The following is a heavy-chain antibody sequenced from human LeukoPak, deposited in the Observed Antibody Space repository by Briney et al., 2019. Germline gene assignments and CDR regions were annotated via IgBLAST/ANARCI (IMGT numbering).Heavy chain of an antibody. CDR2: IIPIFGTA. V-gene: IGHV1-69*13. CDR1: GYTFTSYD. CDR3: ARDPITMVRGVIRGAFDI. Sequence: SVKVSCKASGYTFTSYDINWVRQATGQGLEWMGGIIPIFGTANYAQKFQGRVTITADESTSTAYMELSSLRSEDTAVYYCARDPITMVRGVIRGAFDIWGQGTMVTVSS. D-gene: IGHD3-10*01. J-gene: IGHJ3*02.